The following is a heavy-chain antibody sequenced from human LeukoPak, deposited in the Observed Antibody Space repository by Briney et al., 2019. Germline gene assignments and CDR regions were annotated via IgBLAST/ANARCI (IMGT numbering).Heavy chain of an antibody. CDR1: GYTFTSYG. CDR2: ISAYNGNT. CDR3: ARGTPGYDSSGYSDY. Sequence: ASVKVSCKASGYTFTSYGISWVRQAPGQGLEWMGWISAYNGNTNYAQKLQGRVTMTTDTSTSTAYMELRSLRSDDTAVYYCARGTPGYDSSGYSDYWGQGTLVTVSS. J-gene: IGHJ4*02. V-gene: IGHV1-18*01. D-gene: IGHD3-22*01.